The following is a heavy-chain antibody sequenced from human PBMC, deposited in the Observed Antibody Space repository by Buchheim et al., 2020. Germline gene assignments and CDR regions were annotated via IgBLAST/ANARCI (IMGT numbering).Heavy chain of an antibody. J-gene: IGHJ5*02. CDR3: ARVHDYGAGWFDP. V-gene: IGHV4-34*01. D-gene: IGHD4-17*01. CDR1: GGSFSGYY. CDR2: INHSGST. Sequence: QVQLQQWGAGLLKPSETLTLTCAVYGGSFSGYYWSWIRQPPGKGLEWIGEINHSGSTNYNPSLKSRVTISVDTSKNQFSLKLSSVTAADTAVYYCARVHDYGAGWFDPWGQGTL.